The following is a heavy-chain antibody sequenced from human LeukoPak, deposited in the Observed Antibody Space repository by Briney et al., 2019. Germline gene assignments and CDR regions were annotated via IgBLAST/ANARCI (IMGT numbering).Heavy chain of an antibody. V-gene: IGHV3-30*18. CDR3: AKVGYCSGGSCYSWFMDV. Sequence: GGSLRLSCAASGFTFSNYGMHWVRQAPGKGLEWVAVISYDGSNKYYADSVKGRFTISRDNSKNTLYLQMNSLRAEDTAVYYCAKVGYCSGGSCYSWFMDVWGQGTTVTVSS. CDR2: ISYDGSNK. J-gene: IGHJ6*02. CDR1: GFTFSNYG. D-gene: IGHD2-15*01.